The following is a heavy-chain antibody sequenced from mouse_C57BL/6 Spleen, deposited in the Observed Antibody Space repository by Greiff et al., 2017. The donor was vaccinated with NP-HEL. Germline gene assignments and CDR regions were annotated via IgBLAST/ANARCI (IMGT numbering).Heavy chain of an antibody. J-gene: IGHJ1*03. CDR2: ISNLAYSI. CDR1: GFTFSDYG. D-gene: IGHD1-1*01. Sequence: EVKLVESGGGLVQPGGSLKLSCAASGFTFSDYGMAWVRQAPRKGPEWVAFISNLAYSIYYADTVTGRFTISRENAKNTLYLEMSSLRSEDTAMYYCARLGGSPYWYFDVWGTGTTVTVSS. CDR3: ARLGGSPYWYFDV. V-gene: IGHV5-15*04.